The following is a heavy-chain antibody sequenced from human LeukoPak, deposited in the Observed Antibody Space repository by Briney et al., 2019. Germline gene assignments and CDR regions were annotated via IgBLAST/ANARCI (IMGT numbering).Heavy chain of an antibody. CDR2: IYYSGST. D-gene: IGHD2-21*02. CDR3: ASLIYCGGDCL. J-gene: IGHJ4*02. V-gene: IGHV4-59*08. Sequence: PSETLSLTCTVSGGSISSYYWSWIRQPPGKGLEWIGYIYYSGSTNYNPSLKSRVTMSVDTSKNQFSLKLNSVTAADTAVYYCASLIYCGGDCLWGQGTPVSVSS. CDR1: GGSISSYY.